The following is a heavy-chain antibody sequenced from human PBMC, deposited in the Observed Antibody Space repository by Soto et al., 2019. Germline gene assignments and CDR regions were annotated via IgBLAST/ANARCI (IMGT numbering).Heavy chain of an antibody. J-gene: IGHJ6*02. D-gene: IGHD3-10*01. V-gene: IGHV4-30-4*01. CDR3: ARDTDGSGSPYYYYGMDV. CDR1: GGSISSNDYY. Sequence: TLSLTCTVSGGSISSNDYYWSWIRQPPGKGLEYIGYIFYSGSTYYNPSLKTRVIMSVDTSKNQFSLNLSSVSAADTAMYYCARDTDGSGSPYYYYGMDVWGQGTTVTVSS. CDR2: IFYSGST.